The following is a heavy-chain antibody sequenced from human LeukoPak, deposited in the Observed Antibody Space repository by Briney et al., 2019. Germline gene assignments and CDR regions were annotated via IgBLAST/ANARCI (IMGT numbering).Heavy chain of an antibody. CDR1: EFTFSAFW. CDR2: INQDGSAE. V-gene: IGHV3-7*01. D-gene: IGHD5-12*01. Sequence: GGSLRLSCAASEFTFSAFWMSWVRQAPGKGLEWVASINQDGSAEFYVDSVKGRFTVSRDNAENSLYLQTNRLRAEDTAVYYCVRLWGDATIFDLWGQGTLVTVSS. CDR3: VRLWGDATIFDL. J-gene: IGHJ4*02.